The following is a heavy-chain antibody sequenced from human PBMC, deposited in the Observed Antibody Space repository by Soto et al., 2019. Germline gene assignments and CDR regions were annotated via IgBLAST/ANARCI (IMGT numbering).Heavy chain of an antibody. J-gene: IGHJ4*02. Sequence: QITLKESGPTLVKPTQTLTLTCTFSGFSLSTSGVGVGWIRQPPGKALEWLALIYWDDDKRYRPSLKSRLTITKDTSKNHVVLTLTKLDTVDTATYYCARGGWTTYYSPFFDYWGQGTLVTVSS. V-gene: IGHV2-5*02. CDR1: GFSLSTSGVG. D-gene: IGHD3-10*01. CDR3: ARGGWTTYYSPFFDY. CDR2: IYWDDDK.